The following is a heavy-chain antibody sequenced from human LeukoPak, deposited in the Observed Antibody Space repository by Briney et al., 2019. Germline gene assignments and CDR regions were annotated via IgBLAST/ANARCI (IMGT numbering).Heavy chain of an antibody. Sequence: PGGSLRLSCAVSGFTFSDHYMDWVRQAPGKGLEWVGRIRNKAKGYTTEYAASVKGRFTISRDDSKNSLYLQMNSLKTEDTAVYHCARGFNGLDSKVGENWGQGTLVTVSS. D-gene: IGHD1-26*01. V-gene: IGHV3-72*01. J-gene: IGHJ4*02. CDR1: GFTFSDHY. CDR3: ARGFNGLDSKVGEN. CDR2: IRNKAKGYTT.